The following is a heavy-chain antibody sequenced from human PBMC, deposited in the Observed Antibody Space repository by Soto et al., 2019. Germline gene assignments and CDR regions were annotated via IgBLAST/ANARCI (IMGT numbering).Heavy chain of an antibody. J-gene: IGHJ3*02. D-gene: IGHD2-2*03. CDR1: GGSISSGGYY. V-gene: IGHV4-31*03. CDR2: IYYSGST. CDR3: ARVAIVVVPAAMSGIDAFDI. Sequence: QVQLQESGPGLVKPSQTLSLTCTVSGGSISSGGYYWSWIRQHPGKGLEWIGYIYYSGSTYYNPSLQGRVTISVDTSKKQFALKLSSVTAADTAVYYCARVAIVVVPAAMSGIDAFDIWGQGTMVTVSS.